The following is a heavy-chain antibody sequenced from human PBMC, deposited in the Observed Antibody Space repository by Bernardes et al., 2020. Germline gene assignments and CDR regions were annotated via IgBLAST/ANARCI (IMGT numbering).Heavy chain of an antibody. CDR2: IYWDDDK. CDR3: AHSGASSWQLGGYFDY. Sequence: SGPTLVKPTQTLTLTCTFSGFSLSTSGVGVGWIRQPPGKALEWLALIYWDDDKRYRPSLKSRLTITKDTSKNQVVLTMTNMDPVDTGTYYCAHSGASSWQLGGYFDYWGQGTLVTVSS. CDR1: GFSLSTSGVG. V-gene: IGHV2-5*02. J-gene: IGHJ4*02. D-gene: IGHD6-13*01.